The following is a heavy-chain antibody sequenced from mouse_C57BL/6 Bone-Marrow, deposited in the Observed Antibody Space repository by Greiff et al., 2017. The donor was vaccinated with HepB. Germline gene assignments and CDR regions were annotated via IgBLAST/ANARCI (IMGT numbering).Heavy chain of an antibody. CDR3: ARHRTLPHYAMDY. Sequence: EVQLVESGGDLVKPGGSLKLSCAASGFTFSSYGMSWVRQTPDKRLEWVATISSGGSYTYYPDSVKGRFTISRDNAKNTLYLQMSSLKSEDTAMYYCARHRTLPHYAMDYWGQGTSVTVSS. CDR1: GFTFSSYG. J-gene: IGHJ4*01. V-gene: IGHV5-6*01. D-gene: IGHD2-1*01. CDR2: ISSGGSYT.